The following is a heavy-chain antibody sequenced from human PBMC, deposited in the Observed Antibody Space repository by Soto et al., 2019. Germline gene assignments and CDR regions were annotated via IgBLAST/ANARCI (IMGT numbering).Heavy chain of an antibody. Sequence: TLSLTCTVSGGSISSYYWSWIRQPPGKGLEWIGYIYYSGSTNYNPSLKSRVTISVDTSKNQFSLKLSSVTAADTAVYYCAREKRWLQLDYWGQGTLVTVSS. D-gene: IGHD5-12*01. V-gene: IGHV4-59*01. CDR1: GGSISSYY. CDR3: AREKRWLQLDY. J-gene: IGHJ4*02. CDR2: IYYSGST.